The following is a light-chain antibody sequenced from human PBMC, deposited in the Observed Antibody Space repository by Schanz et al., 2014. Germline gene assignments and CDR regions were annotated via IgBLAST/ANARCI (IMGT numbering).Light chain of an antibody. CDR3: QQISNFLVT. J-gene: IGKJ4*01. CDR1: QSIGKY. CDR2: AAS. Sequence: DIQMPQSPSSLSASVGDRVTITCRSSQSIGKYVNWYQQTPGKAPRLLIYAASTLQSGVPSRFSGSGFGTEFTLTISSLQPEDFATYYCQQISNFLVTFGGGTKVEIK. V-gene: IGKV1-39*01.